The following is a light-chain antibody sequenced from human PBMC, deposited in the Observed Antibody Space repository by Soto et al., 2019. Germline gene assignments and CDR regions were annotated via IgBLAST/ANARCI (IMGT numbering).Light chain of an antibody. Sequence: QSALTQPASVSGSPGQSITISCTGTSRDVGGYNYVSWQQQHPGKAPKVIITEVNNRPSGVSNRFSGSKSGNTASLTISGLQADDEADYYCSSYVSSSTFVVFGGGTKLTVL. J-gene: IGLJ2*01. CDR2: EVN. V-gene: IGLV2-14*01. CDR1: SRDVGGYNY. CDR3: SSYVSSSTFVV.